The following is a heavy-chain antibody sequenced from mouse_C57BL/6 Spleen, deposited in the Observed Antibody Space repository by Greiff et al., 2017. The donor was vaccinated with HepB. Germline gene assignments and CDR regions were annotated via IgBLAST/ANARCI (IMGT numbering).Heavy chain of an antibody. D-gene: IGHD2-4*01. J-gene: IGHJ3*01. Sequence: EVQLQQSGPELVKPGASVKIPCKASGYTFTDYNMDWVKQSHGKSLEWIGDINPNNGGTIYNQKFKGKATLTVDKSSSTAYMELRSLTSEDTAVYYCARKDDSAWFAYWGQGTLVTVSA. CDR2: INPNNGGT. CDR1: GYTFTDYN. CDR3: ARKDDSAWFAY. V-gene: IGHV1-18*01.